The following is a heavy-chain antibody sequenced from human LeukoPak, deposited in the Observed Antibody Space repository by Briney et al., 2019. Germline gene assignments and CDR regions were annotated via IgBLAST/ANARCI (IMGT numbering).Heavy chain of an antibody. J-gene: IGHJ3*02. CDR3: TTGSYYTTGAFDI. CDR1: GFTIINTW. D-gene: IGHD1-26*01. Sequence: GESLRLSCTAYGFTIINTWMSWVRQGPGKGREWVGRIRSTKDGGTSDYAAPVKGRFTVSRDDSKDTVYLLMNSLKADDTAVYYCTTGSYYTTGAFDIWGQGTRVTVSS. V-gene: IGHV3-15*01. CDR2: IRSTKDGGTS.